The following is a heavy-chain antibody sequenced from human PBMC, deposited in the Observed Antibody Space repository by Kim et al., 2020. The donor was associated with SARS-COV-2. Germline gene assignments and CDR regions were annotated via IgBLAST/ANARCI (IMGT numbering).Heavy chain of an antibody. CDR1: GGSFSGYY. CDR2: INHSGST. V-gene: IGHV4-34*01. D-gene: IGHD3-10*01. J-gene: IGHJ4*02. Sequence: SETLSLTCAVYGGSFSGYYWSWIRQPPGKGLEWIGEINHSGSTNYNPSLKSRVTISVDTSKNQFSLKLSSVTAADTAVYYCGSITMVRGIDYWGQGTLVTFSS. CDR3: GSITMVRGIDY.